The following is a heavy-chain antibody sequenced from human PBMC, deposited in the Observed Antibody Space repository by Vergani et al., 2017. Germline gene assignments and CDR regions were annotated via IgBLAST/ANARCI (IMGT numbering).Heavy chain of an antibody. Sequence: QVQLQESGPGLVKPSETLSLTCTVSGGSISSDSYPWSWIRQPAGKGLEWIGEINHSGTINYNPTLKSPFNVSIDTSRDHFSLKLRSVSAADTAVYFCARRAERWETLLRDDFDVWGQGTFVTVSP. CDR2: INHSGTI. D-gene: IGHD1-26*01. J-gene: IGHJ3*01. CDR3: ARRAERWETLLRDDFDV. CDR1: GGSISSDSYP. V-gene: IGHV4-61*10.